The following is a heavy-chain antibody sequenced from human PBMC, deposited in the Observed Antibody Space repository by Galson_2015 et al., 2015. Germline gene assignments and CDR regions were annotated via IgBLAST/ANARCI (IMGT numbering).Heavy chain of an antibody. J-gene: IGHJ4*02. CDR2: ITPIFGTA. D-gene: IGHD6-13*01. V-gene: IGHV1-69*13. Sequence: SVKVSCKASGGTFSTYTFSWVRQAPGQGLEWMGGITPIFGTANYAQKFQGRVTITADESTSTAYMQLSGLRSEDTAVYYCAREGMAAPTSPVDYWGQGTLVTVSS. CDR3: AREGMAAPTSPVDY. CDR1: GGTFSTYT.